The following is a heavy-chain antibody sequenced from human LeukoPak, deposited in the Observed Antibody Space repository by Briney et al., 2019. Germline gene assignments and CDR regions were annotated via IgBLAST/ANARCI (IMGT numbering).Heavy chain of an antibody. CDR3: AKVSSDSSGYYSLGY. Sequence: GGSLRLSCAASGFTFSDYFMSWIRQTPGKGLEWVSYISSSGRTIYYADSVKGRFTISRDNAQNSLYLQMNSLRAEDTAVYYCAKVSSDSSGYYSLGYWGQGTLVTVSS. CDR2: ISSSGRTI. D-gene: IGHD3-22*01. CDR1: GFTFSDYF. V-gene: IGHV3-11*04. J-gene: IGHJ4*02.